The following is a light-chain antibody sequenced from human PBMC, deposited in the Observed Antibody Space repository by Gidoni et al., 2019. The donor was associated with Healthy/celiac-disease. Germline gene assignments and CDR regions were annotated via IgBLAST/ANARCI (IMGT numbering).Light chain of an antibody. CDR3: QRNYNAPHT. CDR2: SAS. CDR1: QCISSY. Sequence: DIQLTQSPSSLSASVRDRATSTCRVSQCISSYLHWYLQKLGKVPELMICSASNFQSGVPSRFSSSGSGKVFTITISSQQHEDVVTYYDQRNYNAPHTFGQGTKLEIK. J-gene: IGKJ2*01. V-gene: IGKV1-27*01.